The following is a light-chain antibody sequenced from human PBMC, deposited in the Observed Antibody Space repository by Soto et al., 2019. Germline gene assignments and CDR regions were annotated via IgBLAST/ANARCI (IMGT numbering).Light chain of an antibody. J-gene: IGKJ5*01. CDR1: QRVSST. Sequence: ELVITHSPATLSVSPGERATLSCRASQRVSSTLAWYQQKPGQAPRLLIFGASTRANGIPARFSGSGSGTEFTLTISSLQSEDFAVYYCQQYDNWPITFGQGTRLEIK. V-gene: IGKV3-15*01. CDR2: GAS. CDR3: QQYDNWPIT.